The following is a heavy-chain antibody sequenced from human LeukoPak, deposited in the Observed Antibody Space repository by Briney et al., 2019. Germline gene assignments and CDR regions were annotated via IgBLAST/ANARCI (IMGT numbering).Heavy chain of an antibody. V-gene: IGHV1-69*04. Sequence: GASVKVSCKASGGTFSSYAISWVRQAPGQGLEWMGRIIPILGIASYAQKFQGRVTITADKSTSTAYMELSSLRSEDTAVYYCARDRVAGTLRWFDPWGQGTLVTVSS. D-gene: IGHD6-19*01. CDR1: GGTFSSYA. CDR2: IIPILGIA. J-gene: IGHJ5*02. CDR3: ARDRVAGTLRWFDP.